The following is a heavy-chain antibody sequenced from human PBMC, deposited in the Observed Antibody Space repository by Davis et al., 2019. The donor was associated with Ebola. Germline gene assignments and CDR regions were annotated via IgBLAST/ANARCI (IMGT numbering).Heavy chain of an antibody. V-gene: IGHV3-11*04. CDR2: IGPSGNSF. Sequence: PGGSLRLSCEVSGFTFSDYYMSWIRQAPGKGLEWIAYIGPSGNSFYCADSVKGRFTISRDNAKNSLYLQMNSLRAEDTAVYYCAREMRGTADSHWGQGTLVTVSS. CDR3: AREMRGTADSH. J-gene: IGHJ4*02. CDR1: GFTFSDYY. D-gene: IGHD1/OR15-1a*01.